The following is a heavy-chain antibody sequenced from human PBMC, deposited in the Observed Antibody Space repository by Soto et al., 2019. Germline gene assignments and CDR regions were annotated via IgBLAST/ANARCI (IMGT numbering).Heavy chain of an antibody. Sequence: QVPLVQSGAEVKKPGASVKVSCKASGYTFTRYTMHWVRQAPGQRLEWMGWINAGNGNTKYSQKFQGRVTITRDTSASTAYMELSSLRSEDTAVYYCARSVVVPTAPDYWGQGTLVTVSS. J-gene: IGHJ4*02. CDR3: ARSVVVPTAPDY. CDR1: GYTFTRYT. CDR2: INAGNGNT. V-gene: IGHV1-3*01. D-gene: IGHD2-2*01.